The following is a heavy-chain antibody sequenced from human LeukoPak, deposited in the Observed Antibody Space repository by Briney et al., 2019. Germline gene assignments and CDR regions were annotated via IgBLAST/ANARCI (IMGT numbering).Heavy chain of an antibody. J-gene: IGHJ3*02. Sequence: GGSLRLSCTVSGFTVSSNSMSWVRQAPGKGLEWVSFIYSDNTHYSDSVKGRFTISRDNSKNTLYLQMNSLRAGDTAVYYCARGSGETAAFDIWGQGTMVTVSS. V-gene: IGHV3-53*01. CDR2: IYSDNT. CDR3: ARGSGETAAFDI. CDR1: GFTVSSNS.